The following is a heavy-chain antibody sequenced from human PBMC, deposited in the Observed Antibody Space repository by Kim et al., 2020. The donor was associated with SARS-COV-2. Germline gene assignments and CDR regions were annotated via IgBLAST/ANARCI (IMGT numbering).Heavy chain of an antibody. D-gene: IGHD2-2*01. CDR1: GFTFSSYG. V-gene: IGHV3-NL1*01. J-gene: IGHJ2*01. CDR3: ADAHGRYQLVYW. CDR2: ITSDSSKK. Sequence: GGSLRLSCAASGFTFSSYGMHWVRQAPGKGLEWVSGITSDSSKKYYADSVGRRSPISRDYTKNTLFQKNNRLSAEDAAVYYWADAHGRYQLVYW.